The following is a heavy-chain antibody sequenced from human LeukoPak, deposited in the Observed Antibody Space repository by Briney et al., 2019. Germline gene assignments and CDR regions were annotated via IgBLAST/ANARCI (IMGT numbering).Heavy chain of an antibody. V-gene: IGHV3-15*01. J-gene: IGHJ4*01. Sequence: PGGSLRLSCAASGFTFTKAWMSWVRQAPGKGLEWVGRIKSKSDGDTTDYAAPVKGRFTISRDDSKNTLYLQMNSLKTEDTAVYYCTTRGGFGYWGQGTLVIVSS. CDR1: GFTFTKAW. D-gene: IGHD2-15*01. CDR3: TTRGGFGY. CDR2: IKSKSDGDTT.